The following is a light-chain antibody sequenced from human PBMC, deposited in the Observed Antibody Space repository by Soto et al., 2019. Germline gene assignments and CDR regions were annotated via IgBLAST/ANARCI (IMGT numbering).Light chain of an antibody. J-gene: IGLJ1*01. Sequence: QSALTQPPSASGSPGQSVTISCTGTSSDVGAYKYVSWYQQHPGKAPKLMIYEVNKRPSGVPDRFSGSQSGNTASLTVSGLQAEDEADYYCSSYAGGNSYVFGTGTKLTVL. CDR1: SSDVGAYKY. V-gene: IGLV2-8*01. CDR3: SSYAGGNSYV. CDR2: EVN.